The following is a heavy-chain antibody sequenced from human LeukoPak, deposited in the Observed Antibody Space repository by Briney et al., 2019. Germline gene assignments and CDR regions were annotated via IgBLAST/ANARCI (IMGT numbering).Heavy chain of an antibody. Sequence: ASVKVSCKDSGYTFTNYAMNWVRQAPGQGLEWMGWINTNTGNPTYAQDFTGRFVFSLDTSVSTAYLQISSLKADDTAVYYCARDPVGYCSSTSCYPSAFDIWGQGTMVTVSS. CDR1: GYTFTNYA. CDR2: INTNTGNP. CDR3: ARDPVGYCSSTSCYPSAFDI. D-gene: IGHD2-2*01. J-gene: IGHJ3*02. V-gene: IGHV7-4-1*02.